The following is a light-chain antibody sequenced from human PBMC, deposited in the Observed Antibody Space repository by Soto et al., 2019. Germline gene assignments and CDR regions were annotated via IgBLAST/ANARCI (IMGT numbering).Light chain of an antibody. J-gene: IGKJ2*01. V-gene: IGKV3-15*01. CDR3: QQYKNSPYT. CDR2: GAS. Sequence: IVMTQSPASLSVSPGERATLSCRASQSVMKNLAWYQQKPGQAPRLLIFGASTRATGIPAGFSGGGSGTDFTLTISSVQSEDFAVYYCQQYKNSPYTFGQGTKLEI. CDR1: QSVMKN.